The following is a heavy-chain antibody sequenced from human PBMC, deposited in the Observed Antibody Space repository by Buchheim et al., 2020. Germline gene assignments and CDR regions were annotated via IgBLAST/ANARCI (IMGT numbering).Heavy chain of an antibody. CDR3: ARNVNSGILTG. J-gene: IGHJ4*02. CDR1: GFTFHSYD. V-gene: IGHV3-48*01. D-gene: IGHD3-9*01. Sequence: EVQLVESGGDLVQPGGSLRLSCAASGFTFHSYDMNWVRQAPGKGLEWVSFISSSARAIYYADSVKGRFTISRDNSKNKLYLQMNSLRAEDTAVYYCARNVNSGILTGWGQGTL. CDR2: ISSSARAI.